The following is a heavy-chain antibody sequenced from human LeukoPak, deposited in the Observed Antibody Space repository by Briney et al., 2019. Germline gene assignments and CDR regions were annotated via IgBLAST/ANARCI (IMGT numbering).Heavy chain of an antibody. D-gene: IGHD2-21*01. J-gene: IGHJ4*02. Sequence: QSGGSLRLSCAASGFTLSTYAMSWVRQTPGKGLEWVAATSSSDAGTYHADSVRGRFTISRDNSKNPLYLQMNSLRAEDAAVYFCAKAPVTSCRGAYCYPFDSWGQGTLVTVSS. V-gene: IGHV3-23*01. CDR2: TSSSDAGT. CDR3: AKAPVTSCRGAYCYPFDS. CDR1: GFTLSTYA.